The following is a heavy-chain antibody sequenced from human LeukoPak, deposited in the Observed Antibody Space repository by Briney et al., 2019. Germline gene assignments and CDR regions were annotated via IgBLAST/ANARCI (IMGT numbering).Heavy chain of an antibody. V-gene: IGHV1-18*01. CDR2: ISAYNGNT. CDR3: ARNTYCGGDCYPSTLDY. CDR1: GYTFTSYG. Sequence: ASVKVSCKASGYTFTSYGISWVRQAPGQGLEWMGWISAYNGNTNYAQKLQGRVTMTTDTSTSTAYMELRGLRSDDTAVYYCARNTYCGGDCYPSTLDYWGQGTLVTVSS. J-gene: IGHJ4*02. D-gene: IGHD2-21*02.